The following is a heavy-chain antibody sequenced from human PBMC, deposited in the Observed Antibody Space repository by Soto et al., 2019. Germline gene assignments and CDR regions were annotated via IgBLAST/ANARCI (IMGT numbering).Heavy chain of an antibody. V-gene: IGHV1-3*04. CDR2: INTGNGNT. CDR1: GIASSTYA. D-gene: IGHD5-12*01. Sequence: QVQLVQSGAEVKKPGASVKVSCKASGIASSTYAIHWVRQAPGQSLEWMGWINTGNGNTRYSQNFQGRVTLTRDTSASTAYMDLSSLRSEDTSIYYCARAISGYVTWGQGTLVTVSS. J-gene: IGHJ5*02. CDR3: ARAISGYVT.